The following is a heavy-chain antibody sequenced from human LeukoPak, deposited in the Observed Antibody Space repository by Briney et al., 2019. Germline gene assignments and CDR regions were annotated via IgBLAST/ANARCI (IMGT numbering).Heavy chain of an antibody. CDR1: GFTLRSYD. J-gene: IGHJ4*02. CDR3: AKKYSGYDFDY. Sequence: GGSLRLSCAASGFTLRSYDMSWVRQAPGKGLEWVAATSGSGGNTYYADSVKGRFTISRDNSKNTLYLQMNSLRAEATAVYYCAKKYSGYDFDYWGQGTLVTVSS. D-gene: IGHD5-12*01. CDR2: TSGSGGNT. V-gene: IGHV3-23*01.